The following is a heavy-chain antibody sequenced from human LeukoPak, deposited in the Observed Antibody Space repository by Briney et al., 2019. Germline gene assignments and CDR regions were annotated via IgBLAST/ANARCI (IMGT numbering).Heavy chain of an antibody. CDR2: IYTSGST. Sequence: SETLSLTCTVSGGSISSYYWSWIRRPAGKGLEWIGRIYTSGSTNYNPSLKSRVTMSVDTSKNQFSLKLSSVTAADTAVYYCARNNYYYDSSGYFGYFDYWGQGTLVTVSS. D-gene: IGHD3-22*01. V-gene: IGHV4-4*07. CDR1: GGSISSYY. J-gene: IGHJ4*02. CDR3: ARNNYYYDSSGYFGYFDY.